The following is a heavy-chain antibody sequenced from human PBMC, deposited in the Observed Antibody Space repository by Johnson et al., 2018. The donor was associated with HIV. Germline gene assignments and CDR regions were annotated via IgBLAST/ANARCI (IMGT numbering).Heavy chain of an antibody. CDR1: GFIFSSYG. J-gene: IGHJ3*02. V-gene: IGHV3-33*06. D-gene: IGHD1-26*01. CDR2: IWYDGSKK. Sequence: QVQLVESGGGVVQPGRSLRLSCAASGFIFSSYGMHWVRQAPGKGLEWVAVIWYDGSKKYYVESVKGRFTISRDNSKNTLYLQMNSLRAEDTAVYYCAKSYYEEERPMGVDAFDIWGQGTMVTVS. CDR3: AKSYYEEERPMGVDAFDI.